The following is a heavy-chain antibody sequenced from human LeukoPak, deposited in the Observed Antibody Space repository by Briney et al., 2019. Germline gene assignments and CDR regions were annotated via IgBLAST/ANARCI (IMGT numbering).Heavy chain of an antibody. D-gene: IGHD6-25*01. V-gene: IGHV1-46*01. CDR2: INPSGGST. J-gene: IGHJ6*02. Sequence: ASVNDSFKASVYTYPNYYMHGVRQPPAQGLAWMGLINPSGGSTNYAHKFQGRVTMTRDTSTSTVSMELSSLRSEDTAVYYCASVEDSSSGDVWGQGTTVTVSS. CDR3: ASVEDSSSGDV. CDR1: VYTYPNYY.